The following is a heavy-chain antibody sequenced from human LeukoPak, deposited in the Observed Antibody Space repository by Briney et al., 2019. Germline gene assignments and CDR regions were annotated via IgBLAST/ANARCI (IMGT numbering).Heavy chain of an antibody. D-gene: IGHD3-22*01. V-gene: IGHV4-59*01. Sequence: SQTLSLTCTVSGGSISSYYWSWIRQPPGKGLEWIGYIYYSGSTNYNPSLKSRVTISVDTSKNQFSLKLSSVTAADTAVYYCARDSENYYDSSGFPILDPWGQGTLVTVSS. J-gene: IGHJ5*02. CDR1: GGSISSYY. CDR2: IYYSGST. CDR3: ARDSENYYDSSGFPILDP.